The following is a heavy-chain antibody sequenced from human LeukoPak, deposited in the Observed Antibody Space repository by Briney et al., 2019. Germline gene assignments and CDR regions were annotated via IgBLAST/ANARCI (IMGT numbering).Heavy chain of an antibody. D-gene: IGHD6-13*01. J-gene: IGHJ4*02. CDR2: ISSSSDTI. V-gene: IGHV3-48*01. CDR1: GFTFNYYS. CDR3: ARRTAGGVDY. Sequence: GGSLRLSCAASGFTFNYYSMNWVRQAPGKGLEWVSYISSSSDTIFYADSVMGRFTISRDNAQNSLYLQMNSLRAEDTAVYYCARRTAGGVDYWGQGTLVTVSS.